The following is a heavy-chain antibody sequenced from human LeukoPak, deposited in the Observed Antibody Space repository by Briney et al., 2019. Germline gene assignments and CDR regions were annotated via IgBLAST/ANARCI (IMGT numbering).Heavy chain of an antibody. J-gene: IGHJ3*02. Sequence: SSETLSLTCNVSGGSISSDYWTWIRQPPGKGLEWIGNIYYSGSTNYNPSLKSRVTISVDTSKNQFSLKLNSVTAADTAVYYCARRRDYYDSRGYYAFDIWGHGTMVTASS. D-gene: IGHD3-22*01. CDR2: IYYSGST. CDR3: ARRRDYYDSRGYYAFDI. CDR1: GGSISSDY. V-gene: IGHV4-59*01.